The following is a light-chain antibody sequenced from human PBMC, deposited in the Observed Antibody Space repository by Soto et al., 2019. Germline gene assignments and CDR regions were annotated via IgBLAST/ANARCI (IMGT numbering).Light chain of an antibody. J-gene: IGLJ1*01. Sequence: QSVLTRPASVSGSPGQSITITCTGTSSDIGGYDYVSWYQHHPGKAPKVIIYGVTNRPSGVSHRFSGSKSANTASLTISGLQAEDEADYYCTSYTSSSTHVFGTGTKVTVL. V-gene: IGLV2-14*01. CDR3: TSYTSSSTHV. CDR1: SSDIGGYDY. CDR2: GVT.